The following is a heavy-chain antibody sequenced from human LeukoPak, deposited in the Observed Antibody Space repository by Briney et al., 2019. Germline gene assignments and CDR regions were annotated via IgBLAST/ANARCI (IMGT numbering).Heavy chain of an antibody. CDR3: ARGGSRYSTSGTVDY. D-gene: IGHD6-6*01. Sequence: ASMKVSCKASGYSFTSYVLNWVRQAPGQGLEWMGWISTNTGNPTYAQGFTGRFVFSLDTSVSTAYLQINSLKAEDTAAYYCARGGSRYSTSGTVDYWGQGALVTVSS. V-gene: IGHV7-4-1*02. CDR2: ISTNTGNP. J-gene: IGHJ4*02. CDR1: GYSFTSYV.